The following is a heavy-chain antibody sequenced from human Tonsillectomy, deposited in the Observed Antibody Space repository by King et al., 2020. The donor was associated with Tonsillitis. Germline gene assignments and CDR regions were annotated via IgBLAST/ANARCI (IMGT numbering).Heavy chain of an antibody. V-gene: IGHV3-74*01. CDR1: GFTFSNYW. Sequence: VQLVESGGGLVQPGGSLRLSCAASGFTFSNYWMHWVRQTPGKGLVWVSHINSDGSSTTYADSVKGRFTISRDNAKNTLYLQLNSLKAEDTAVYYCARDQESVIAVAAYFAFWGQGTLVTVSS. D-gene: IGHD6-19*01. CDR2: INSDGSST. J-gene: IGHJ4*02. CDR3: ARDQESVIAVAAYFAF.